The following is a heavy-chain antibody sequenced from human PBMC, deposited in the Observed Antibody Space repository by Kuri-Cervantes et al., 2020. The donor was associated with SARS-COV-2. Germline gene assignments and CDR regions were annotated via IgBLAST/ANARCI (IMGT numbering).Heavy chain of an antibody. CDR3: AKVGQQLVPDWFDP. J-gene: IGHJ5*02. D-gene: IGHD6-13*01. Sequence: GRSLRLSCAASGFTFSDYYMSWIRQAPGKGLEWVSYISSSGSTIYYADSVKGRFTISRDNAKNSLYLQMNSLRAEDTAVYYCAKVGQQLVPDWFDPWGQGTLVTVSS. V-gene: IGHV3-11*04. CDR2: ISSSGSTI. CDR1: GFTFSDYY.